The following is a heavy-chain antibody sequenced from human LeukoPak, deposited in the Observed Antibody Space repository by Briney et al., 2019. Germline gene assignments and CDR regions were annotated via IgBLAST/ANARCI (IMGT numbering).Heavy chain of an antibody. D-gene: IGHD2-15*01. V-gene: IGHV4-30-2*01. Sequence: SQTLSLTCAVSGGSISSGGYSWRWIRQPPGKGLEWIGYIYHSGSTYYNPSLKSRVTISVDRSKNQFSLKLSSVTAADTAVYYCARTRYCSDGSCYSLDPWGQGTLVTVSS. CDR1: GGSISSGGYS. CDR2: IYHSGST. CDR3: ARTRYCSDGSCYSLDP. J-gene: IGHJ5*02.